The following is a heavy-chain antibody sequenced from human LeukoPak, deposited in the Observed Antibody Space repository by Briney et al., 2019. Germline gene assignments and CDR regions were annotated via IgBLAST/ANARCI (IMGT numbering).Heavy chain of an antibody. Sequence: GGSLRLSCAASGFPFSSYSMTWVRQAPGKGLEWVANIKPDGTTKFYVDSVKGRFTISRDNALNSLYLQMNSLRAEDTAIYYCARSIPYGTTWYGRSDYWGQGTLVTVPS. CDR1: GFPFSSYS. V-gene: IGHV3-7*03. CDR2: IKPDGTTK. D-gene: IGHD6-13*01. J-gene: IGHJ4*02. CDR3: ARSIPYGTTWYGRSDY.